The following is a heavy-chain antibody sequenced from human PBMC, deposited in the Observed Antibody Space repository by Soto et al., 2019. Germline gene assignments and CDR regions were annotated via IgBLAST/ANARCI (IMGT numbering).Heavy chain of an antibody. D-gene: IGHD5-18*01. Sequence: SETLSLTCIFSVVSLIISNYYWGWIRQPRGKGVEWIGSIYYSGSTYYNPSLQSPVTISVDTSKNQFSLEVTSVTAADTAAYYCVRLEVPYVIARYKFRGVDVWAQGTTVTVSS. J-gene: IGHJ6*02. CDR3: VRLEVPYVIARYKFRGVDV. V-gene: IGHV4-39*01. CDR1: VVSLIISNYY. CDR2: IYYSGST.